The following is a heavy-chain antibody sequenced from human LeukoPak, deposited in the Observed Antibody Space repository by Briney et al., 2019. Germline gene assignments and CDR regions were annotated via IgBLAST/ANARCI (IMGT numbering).Heavy chain of an antibody. CDR2: ISSSGSTI. V-gene: IGHV3-48*03. CDR3: ARGGTLEYFQH. J-gene: IGHJ1*01. CDR1: GFTFSSYE. Sequence: GGSLRLSCAASGFTFSSYEMNWVRQAPGKGLEWVSYISSSGSTIYYADSVKGRFNISRDNAKNSLYLQMNSLRAEDTAVYYCARGGTLEYFQHWGQGTLVTVSS.